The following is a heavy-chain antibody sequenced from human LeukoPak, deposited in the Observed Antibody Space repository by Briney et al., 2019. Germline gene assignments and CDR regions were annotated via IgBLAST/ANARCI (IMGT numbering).Heavy chain of an antibody. CDR2: IYHSGTT. D-gene: IGHD2-15*01. CDR1: NGSISSTNW. J-gene: IGHJ5*02. Sequence: SETLSLTCAISNGSISSTNWWSWVRQSPGKGLEYIGEIYHSGTTNYNPSLKSRVTISLDKSKNHFSLKLTSVTAADTAVYYCVRVVVVSATLKDWFDPWGQGILVTVSS. V-gene: IGHV4-4*02. CDR3: VRVVVVSATLKDWFDP.